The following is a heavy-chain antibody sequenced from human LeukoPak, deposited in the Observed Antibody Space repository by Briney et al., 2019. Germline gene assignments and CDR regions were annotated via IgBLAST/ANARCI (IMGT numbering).Heavy chain of an antibody. V-gene: IGHV4-59*01. D-gene: IGHD3-3*01. CDR2: IYYSGST. CDR3: ARAFRSGSYIDY. CDR1: GGSISSYY. Sequence: PSETLSLTCTASGGSISSYYWSWIRQPPGKGLEWIGYIYYSGSTNYNPSLKSRVTISVDTSKNQFSLKLSSVTAADTAVYYCARAFRSGSYIDYWGQGTLVTVSS. J-gene: IGHJ4*02.